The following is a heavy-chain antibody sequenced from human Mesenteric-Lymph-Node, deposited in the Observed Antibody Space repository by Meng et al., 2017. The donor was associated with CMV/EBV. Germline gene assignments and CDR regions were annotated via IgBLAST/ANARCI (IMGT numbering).Heavy chain of an antibody. CDR1: GDSISTDH. CDR2: VFDSGST. J-gene: IGHJ4*02. Sequence: SETLSLTCTVSGDSISTDHWSWIRLPPGKGLEWIGYVFDSGSTSYNPSLESRVTMSLDTSKNQFSLNITSVTAADTAVYYCARGLRRGWGVHFDYWGQGTLVTVSS. D-gene: IGHD3-16*01. V-gene: IGHV4-59*01. CDR3: ARGLRRGWGVHFDY.